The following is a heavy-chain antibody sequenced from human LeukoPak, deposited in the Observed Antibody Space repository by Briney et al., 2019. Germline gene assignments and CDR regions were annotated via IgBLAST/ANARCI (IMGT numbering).Heavy chain of an antibody. CDR3: ARKGPKGVDY. V-gene: IGHV1-8*03. CDR1: GYTFTSYD. D-gene: IGHD1-26*01. Sequence: RASVTVSCKASGYTFTSYDINWVRQAPGQGLEWMGWMNPNSGNTGYAQKFQGRVTITRNTSISTAYMELSSLRSEDTAVYYCARKGPKGVDYWGQGTLVTVSS. J-gene: IGHJ4*02. CDR2: MNPNSGNT.